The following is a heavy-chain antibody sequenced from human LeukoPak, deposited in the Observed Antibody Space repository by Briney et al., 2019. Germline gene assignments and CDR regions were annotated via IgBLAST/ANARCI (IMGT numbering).Heavy chain of an antibody. CDR1: GYSSTNYG. Sequence: ASVKVSCKASGYSSTNYGISWVRQAPGQGLEWMGWIHTYRGNTNYAQKFQGRVTMTTDTSTSTVYMEVRGLRSDDTAMYYCARDPRSGSYFDYWGQGTLVTVSS. V-gene: IGHV1-18*01. CDR2: IHTYRGNT. D-gene: IGHD1-26*01. J-gene: IGHJ4*02. CDR3: ARDPRSGSYFDY.